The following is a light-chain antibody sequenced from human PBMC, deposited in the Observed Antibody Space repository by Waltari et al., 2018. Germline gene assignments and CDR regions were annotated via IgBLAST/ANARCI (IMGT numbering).Light chain of an antibody. V-gene: IGKV3-11*01. CDR3: QQRSQWPPVT. CDR1: QSVNTY. Sequence: EIVLTQSPATLSLSPGERATLSCRASQSVNTYLAWYQQKPGQAPRLLLYDASNRATGIPARFSGSGSVTDITLTISSLEPEDFAIYYCQQRSQWPPVTFGPGTKVNIK. J-gene: IGKJ3*01. CDR2: DAS.